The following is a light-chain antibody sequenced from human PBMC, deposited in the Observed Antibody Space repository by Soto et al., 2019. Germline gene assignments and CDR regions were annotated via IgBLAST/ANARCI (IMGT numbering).Light chain of an antibody. V-gene: IGKV1-39*01. CDR2: AAS. CDR1: QSISSY. Sequence: DIQMTQSPSSLSASVGDRVTITCRSSQSISSYLNWYQQKPGKAPKLLIYAASSLQSGVPLRFSGSGSGTDFTLTISSLQPEDFATYNCQQSYSTPITFGPGTKVDIK. J-gene: IGKJ3*01. CDR3: QQSYSTPIT.